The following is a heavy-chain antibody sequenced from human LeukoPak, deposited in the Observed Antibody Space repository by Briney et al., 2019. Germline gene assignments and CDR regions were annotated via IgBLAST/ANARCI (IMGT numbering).Heavy chain of an antibody. D-gene: IGHD3-22*01. CDR3: ARVYYDSSGYYWIDY. CDR1: GYTFTSYY. V-gene: IGHV1-46*01. Sequence: VASVKVSCKASGYTFTSYYMHWVRQAPGQGLEWMGIINPSGGSTSYAQKFQGRVTMTRDMSTSTVYMELSSLRSEDTAVYYCARVYYDSSGYYWIDYWGQGTLVTVSS. J-gene: IGHJ4*02. CDR2: INPSGGST.